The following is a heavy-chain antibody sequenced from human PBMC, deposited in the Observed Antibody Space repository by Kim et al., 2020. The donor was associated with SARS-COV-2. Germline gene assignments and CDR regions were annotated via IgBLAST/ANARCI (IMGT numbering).Heavy chain of an antibody. CDR1: GLTFSNTD. CDR3: ARVRTAFDY. V-gene: IGHV3-48*02. CDR2: ISRSGSAI. J-gene: IGHJ4*02. D-gene: IGHD1-1*01. Sequence: GGSLRLSCAVSGLTFSNTDMHWVRQAPGKGLEWIAYISRSGSAIVYADSVKGRFTISRDEAKNSIFLQMNSLGDEDTAVYYCARVRTAFDYWGQGTLVSVPT.